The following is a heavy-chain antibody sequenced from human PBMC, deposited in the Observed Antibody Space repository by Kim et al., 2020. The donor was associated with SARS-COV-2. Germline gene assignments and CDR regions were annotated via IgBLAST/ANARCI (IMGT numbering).Heavy chain of an antibody. J-gene: IGHJ3*02. CDR1: GFTFSNAW. CDR3: TTDPIRSYIVLACRRDAFDI. D-gene: IGHD2-21*01. V-gene: IGHV3-15*01. Sequence: GGSLRLSCAASGFTFSNAWMSWVRQAPGKGLEWVGRIKSKTDGGTTDYAAPVKGRFTISRDDSKNTLYLQMNSLKTEDTAVYYCTTDPIRSYIVLACRRDAFDISGQGTMVTLSS. CDR2: IKSKTDGGTT.